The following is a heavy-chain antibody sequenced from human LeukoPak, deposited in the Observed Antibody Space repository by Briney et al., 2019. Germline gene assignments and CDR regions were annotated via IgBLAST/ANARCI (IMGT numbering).Heavy chain of an antibody. J-gene: IGHJ6*03. D-gene: IGHD3-22*01. CDR2: IIPIFGTA. CDR3: ARSGITMIVADYYYYMDV. V-gene: IGHV1-69*05. Sequence: SVKVSCKASGGTFSSYAISWVRQAPGHGLEWMGGIIPIFGTANYAQKFQGRVTITTDESTSTAYMELSSLRSEDTAVYYCARSGITMIVADYYYYMDVWGKGTTVTVSS. CDR1: GGTFSSYA.